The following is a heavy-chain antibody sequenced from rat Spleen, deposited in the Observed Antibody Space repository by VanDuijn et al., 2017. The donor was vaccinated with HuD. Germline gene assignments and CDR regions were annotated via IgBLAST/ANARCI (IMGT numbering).Heavy chain of an antibody. CDR1: GFSLGSNG. Sequence: QVQLKESGPGLMQPSETLSLTCTVSGFSLGSNGVGWVRQPLGKGLEWMGGLWGDGSTDFNSALKSRLSINRDTSKSQVFLKMNSLQTDDTAIYFCTRDDYWGQGVMVTVSS. V-gene: IGHV2-4*01. CDR2: LWGDGST. J-gene: IGHJ2*01. CDR3: TRDDY.